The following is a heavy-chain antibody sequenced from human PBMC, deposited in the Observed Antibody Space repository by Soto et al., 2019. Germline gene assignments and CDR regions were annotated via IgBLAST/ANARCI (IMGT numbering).Heavy chain of an antibody. CDR1: GFTFSSYA. CDR3: ALIGQQLIGTKLRDC. CDR2: ISAGGGNT. D-gene: IGHD6-13*01. Sequence: EVQLLESGGDLVQPGGSLRLSCAASGFTFSSYAMSWVRQAPGKGLEWVSGISAGGGNTYYVDSVKGRFTISRDNSKNTLYLQMNSLRAEDTAVYYCALIGQQLIGTKLRDCWGQGTLVAVSS. V-gene: IGHV3-23*01. J-gene: IGHJ4*02.